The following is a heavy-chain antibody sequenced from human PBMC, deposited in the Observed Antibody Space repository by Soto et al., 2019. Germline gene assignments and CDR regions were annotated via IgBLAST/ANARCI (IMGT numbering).Heavy chain of an antibody. CDR2: IIPIFGTA. CDR1: GGTFSSYA. D-gene: IGHD4-4*01. CDR3: ATLHSNYQRPDRMDV. Sequence: QVQLVQSGAEVKKPGSSVKVSCKASGGTFSSYAISWVRQAPGQGLEWMGGIIPIFGTANYEQKFQGRVTITADESTSTDYMELNSLRPADTAVYYCATLHSNYQRPDRMDVWGQGTTVTAS. J-gene: IGHJ6*02. V-gene: IGHV1-69*01.